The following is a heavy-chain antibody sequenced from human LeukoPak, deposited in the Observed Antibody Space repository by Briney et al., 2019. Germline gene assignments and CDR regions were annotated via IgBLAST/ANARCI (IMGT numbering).Heavy chain of an antibody. Sequence: PGRSLRLSCAASGFTFSSYGMHWVRQAPGKGLEWVSTISSSGGSTYYADSVKGRFTISRDNSKNTLYLQMNGLRAEDTAVYYCARGVDVWGSYRLYYFDYWGQGTLVTVSS. D-gene: IGHD3-16*02. V-gene: IGHV3-23*01. J-gene: IGHJ4*02. CDR3: ARGVDVWGSYRLYYFDY. CDR1: GFTFSSYG. CDR2: ISSSGGST.